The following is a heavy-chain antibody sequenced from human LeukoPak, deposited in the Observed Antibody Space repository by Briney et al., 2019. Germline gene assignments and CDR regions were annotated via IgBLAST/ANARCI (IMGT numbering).Heavy chain of an antibody. CDR3: AREGEYSHYDY. D-gene: IGHD5-18*01. CDR1: GYTFTDYD. J-gene: IGHJ4*02. V-gene: IGHV1-8*01. CDR2: MNPKSGRT. Sequence: ASVKVSCKTSGYTFTDYDINWVRQTSGQGLEWMGWMNPKSGRTGYAQKFQGRITMTRDTSISTAYMELSSLRSEDTAVYYCAREGEYSHYDYWGQGTLVTVSS.